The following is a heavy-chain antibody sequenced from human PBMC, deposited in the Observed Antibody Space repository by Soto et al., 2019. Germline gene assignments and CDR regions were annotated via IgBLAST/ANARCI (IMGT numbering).Heavy chain of an antibody. J-gene: IGHJ6*02. CDR2: INPNSGGT. V-gene: IGHV1-2*02. CDR3: ASFYDILTGYYYYYGMDV. D-gene: IGHD3-9*01. CDR1: GYTFTGYY. Sequence: ASVKVSCKASGYTFTGYYMHWVRQAPGQGLEWMGWINPNSGGTNYAQKFQGRVTMTRDTSISTAYMELSRLRSDDTAVYYCASFYDILTGYYYYYGMDVWGQGTTVTVSS.